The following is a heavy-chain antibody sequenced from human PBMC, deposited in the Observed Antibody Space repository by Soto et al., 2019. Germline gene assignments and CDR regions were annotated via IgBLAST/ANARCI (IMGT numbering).Heavy chain of an antibody. V-gene: IGHV2-26*03. J-gene: IGHJ4*02. CDR2: ILSTGEK. Sequence: KESGPALVKPTETLTLTCSMSGFSLRSPRLGVSWVRQPPGKALEWLAHILSTGEKSYTTSLKTRLSISTDTSKSQVVLTMTNMAPADTGTYYWPRMLAAPMRRLFYVDLWCQGTRVTVSS. CDR3: PRMLAAPMRRLFYVDL. CDR1: GFSLRSPRLG. D-gene: IGHD6-6*01.